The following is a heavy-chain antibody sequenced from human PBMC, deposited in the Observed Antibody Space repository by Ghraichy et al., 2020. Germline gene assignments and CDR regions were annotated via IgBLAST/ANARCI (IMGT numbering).Heavy chain of an antibody. Sequence: SETLSLTCSVSGGSIITTTYYWDWFRQSPGKGLEWIGSFYYPVGTYYNPSLKSRVTISVDTSKNQFFLKISYVTAADTALYYCAAGNSTDPWGQGILVTVTS. V-gene: IGHV4-39*01. CDR1: GGSIITTTYY. J-gene: IGHJ5*02. CDR2: FYYPVGT. D-gene: IGHD6-13*01. CDR3: AAGNSTDP.